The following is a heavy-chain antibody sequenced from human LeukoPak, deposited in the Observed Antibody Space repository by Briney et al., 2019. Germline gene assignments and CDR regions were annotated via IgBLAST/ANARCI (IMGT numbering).Heavy chain of an antibody. CDR2: IHYTGTT. J-gene: IGHJ3*02. Sequence: PSETLSLTCIVSGDSINNHYWTWIRQTTGKGVGWVGDIHYTGTTKYNPSLKSRVTISIDTSKNQFSLELSSVTATDTAVYFCATNRAGTYDRPFDIWGQGTMVTVSS. CDR3: ATNRAGTYDRPFDI. CDR1: GDSINNHY. V-gene: IGHV4-59*08. D-gene: IGHD1-26*01.